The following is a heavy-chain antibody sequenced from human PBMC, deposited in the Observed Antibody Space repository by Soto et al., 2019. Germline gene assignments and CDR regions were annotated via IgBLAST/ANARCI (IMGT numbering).Heavy chain of an antibody. J-gene: IGHJ4*02. CDR3: ARIGLYDSDDYYYPDS. D-gene: IGHD3-22*01. CDR1: GGSISSGAYS. CDR2: IYHSGST. Sequence: SETLSLTCAVSGGSISSGAYSWSWIRQPPGKGLEWVGYIYHSGSTYYNPSLKSRVTISVDRSKNRFSLNLNSVTAADTAVYYCARIGLYDSDDYYYPDSWGQGTLVTVSS. V-gene: IGHV4-30-2*02.